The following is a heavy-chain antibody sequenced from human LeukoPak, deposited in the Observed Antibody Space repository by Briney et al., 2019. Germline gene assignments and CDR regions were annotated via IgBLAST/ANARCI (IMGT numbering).Heavy chain of an antibody. CDR1: GYTLTELS. Sequence: ASVKVSCKVPGYTLTELSMHWVRQAPGKGLEWMGGFDPEDGETIYAQKFQGRVTMTEDTSTDTAYMELSSLRSEDTAVYYCATRSWVGGSYLYFDYWGQGTLVAVSS. V-gene: IGHV1-24*01. D-gene: IGHD1-26*01. CDR3: ATRSWVGGSYLYFDY. J-gene: IGHJ4*02. CDR2: FDPEDGET.